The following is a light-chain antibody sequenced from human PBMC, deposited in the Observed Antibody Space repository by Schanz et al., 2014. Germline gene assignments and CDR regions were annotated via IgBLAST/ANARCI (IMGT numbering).Light chain of an antibody. CDR2: DVT. CDR3: CSYAGRTTFYV. J-gene: IGLJ1*01. Sequence: QSALTQPASVSGSPGQSITISCTGTSSDVGYYDYVSWYQQYPGKAPKVIIYDVTNRPSGVSNRFSGSKSGDTASLTISGLQAEDEADYFCCSYAGRTTFYVFGTGTKLTVL. CDR1: SSDVGYYDY. V-gene: IGLV2-14*03.